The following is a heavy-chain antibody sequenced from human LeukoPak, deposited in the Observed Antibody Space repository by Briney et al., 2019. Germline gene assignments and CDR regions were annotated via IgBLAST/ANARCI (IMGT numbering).Heavy chain of an antibody. CDR3: ASYHGDLDY. CDR2: INPNSGGT. J-gene: IGHJ4*02. V-gene: IGHV1-2*02. D-gene: IGHD4-17*01. Sequence: ASVKVSCKASGYPFTGFNMMWVRQVPGQGLEWMGWINPNSGGTNYAQTFQGRVTMTRDTSISTAYMELSRLRSDDTAVYYCASYHGDLDYWGQGTLVTVSS. CDR1: GYPFTGFN.